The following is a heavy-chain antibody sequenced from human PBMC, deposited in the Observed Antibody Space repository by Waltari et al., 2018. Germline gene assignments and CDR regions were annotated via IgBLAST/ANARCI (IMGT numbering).Heavy chain of an antibody. CDR1: GFTFSSYA. D-gene: IGHD3-3*01. Sequence: EVQLVESGGGLVQPGGSLRLSCAASGFTFSSYAMSWVRQAPGKGLEWVSAISGSGGSKYYADSVKGRFTISRDNSKNTLYLQMNSLRAEDTAVYYCAKELDYDFWSGYYANGMDVWGQGTTVTVSS. CDR3: AKELDYDFWSGYYANGMDV. J-gene: IGHJ6*02. V-gene: IGHV3-23*04. CDR2: ISGSGGSK.